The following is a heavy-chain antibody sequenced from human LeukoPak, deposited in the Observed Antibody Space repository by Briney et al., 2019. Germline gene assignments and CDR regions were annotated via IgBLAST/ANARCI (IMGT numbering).Heavy chain of an antibody. D-gene: IGHD1-26*01. CDR3: AREFSGRYPPSYFDY. V-gene: IGHV1-18*01. J-gene: IGHJ4*02. Sequence: VASVKVSCKASGYTFTDFGIGWVRQAPGQGLEWMGWISAYNGNTKSAQKLQGRVTMSTDTSTSTAYMELRSLRSDDTAVYYCAREFSGRYPPSYFDYWGQGTLVTVSS. CDR1: GYTFTDFG. CDR2: ISAYNGNT.